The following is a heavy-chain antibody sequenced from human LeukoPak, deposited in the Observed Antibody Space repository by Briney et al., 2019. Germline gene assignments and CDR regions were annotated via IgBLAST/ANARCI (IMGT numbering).Heavy chain of an antibody. CDR3: ARHTQVGATYYFDY. CDR1: GGPISSSSYY. CDR2: IYYSGST. D-gene: IGHD1-26*01. J-gene: IGHJ4*02. Sequence: SETLSLTCTVSGGPISSSSYYWGWIRQPPGKGLEWIGSIYYSGSTYYNPSLKSRVTISVDTSKNQFSLKLSSVTAADTAVYYCARHTQVGATYYFDYWGQGTLVTVSS. V-gene: IGHV4-39*01.